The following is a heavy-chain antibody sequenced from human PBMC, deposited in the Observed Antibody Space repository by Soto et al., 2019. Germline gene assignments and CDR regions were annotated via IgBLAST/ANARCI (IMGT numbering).Heavy chain of an antibody. CDR1: GGSISSGGYY. V-gene: IGHV4-31*03. CDR2: IYYSGST. CDR3: ARDFEQQLLL. J-gene: IGHJ4*02. D-gene: IGHD6-13*01. Sequence: LSLTCTVSGGSISSGGYYWTWIRQHPGKGLEWIGYIYYSGSTYYNPSLKSRVTISVDTSKNQFSLKLSSVTAADTAVYYCARDFEQQLLLWGQGTLVTVSS.